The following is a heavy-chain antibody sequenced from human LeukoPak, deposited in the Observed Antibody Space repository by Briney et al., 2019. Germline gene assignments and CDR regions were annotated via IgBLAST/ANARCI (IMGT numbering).Heavy chain of an antibody. CDR2: IYYSGST. J-gene: IGHJ4*02. V-gene: IGHV4-39*01. Sequence: SETLSLTCTVSGGSISSSNYYWGWIRQPPGKGLEWIGSIYYSGSTYYNPSLKSRVTISVDTSKNQFSLKLSSVTAADTAVYYCARQGELNSDWGQGTLVTVSS. CDR1: GGSISSSNYY. D-gene: IGHD1-26*01. CDR3: ARQGELNSD.